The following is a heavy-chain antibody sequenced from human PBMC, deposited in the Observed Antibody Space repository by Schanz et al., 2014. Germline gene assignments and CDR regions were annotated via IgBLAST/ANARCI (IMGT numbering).Heavy chain of an antibody. J-gene: IGHJ6*02. CDR1: GYTLKNYG. D-gene: IGHD3-10*01. V-gene: IGHV1-46*02. CDR2: INPSGGST. Sequence: QAQLMQSGPELKRPGASVKVSCTASGYTLKNYGISWVRQAPGLGLEWMGMINPSGGSTTYAQKFQGRVTMTRDTSTSTAYMELRNLRSDDTAVYYCARAKRFGDMDVWGQGTTVTVSS. CDR3: ARAKRFGDMDV.